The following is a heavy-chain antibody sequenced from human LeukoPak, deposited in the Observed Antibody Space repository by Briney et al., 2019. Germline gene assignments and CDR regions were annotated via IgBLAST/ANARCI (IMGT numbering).Heavy chain of an antibody. D-gene: IGHD2-21*02. J-gene: IGHJ6*02. Sequence: GRSLRLSCAASGFTFDDYAMHWVRQAPGKGLEWVSGISWNSGSIGYPDSVKGRFTISRDNAKNSLYLQMNSLRAEDTALYYCAKGRYCGGDCYSYYGMDVWGQGTTVTVSS. CDR2: ISWNSGSI. V-gene: IGHV3-9*01. CDR1: GFTFDDYA. CDR3: AKGRYCGGDCYSYYGMDV.